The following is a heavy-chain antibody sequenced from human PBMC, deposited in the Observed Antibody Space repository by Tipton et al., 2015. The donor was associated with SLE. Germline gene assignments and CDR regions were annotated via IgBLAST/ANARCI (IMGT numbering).Heavy chain of an antibody. D-gene: IGHD3-3*01. Sequence: TLSLTCTVSGGSISSYFWSWVRQHPGKGLEWIGYIYDTETTYYNPSFQSRVTLSLDTFKNQFSLNLSSVTVADTAVYYCARGGLFWSPSLVAANYFDSWGQGTLVTVSS. V-gene: IGHV4-31*03. CDR3: ARGGLFWSPSLVAANYFDS. CDR1: GGSISSYF. J-gene: IGHJ4*02. CDR2: IYDTETT.